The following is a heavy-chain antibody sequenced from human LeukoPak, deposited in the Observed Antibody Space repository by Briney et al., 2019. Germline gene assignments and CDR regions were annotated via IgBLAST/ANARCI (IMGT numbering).Heavy chain of an antibody. V-gene: IGHV3-23*01. CDR1: GFTFTSSA. J-gene: IGHJ4*02. Sequence: PWGSLRLSCAVSGFTFTSSAMNWVRQAPGKGLEWVSLISANGNTYYADSVKGRFTVSRDISKNTLYLQMNSLRAEDTAIYYCAKSEGYNYGFPLDYWGQGTLVTVSS. D-gene: IGHD5-18*01. CDR2: ISANGNT. CDR3: AKSEGYNYGFPLDY.